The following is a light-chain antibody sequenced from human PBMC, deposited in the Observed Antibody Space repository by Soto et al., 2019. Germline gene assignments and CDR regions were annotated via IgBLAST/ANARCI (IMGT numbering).Light chain of an antibody. Sequence: DIVMTQSPDSLAVSLGERATINCKSSQSVLYSSNNKNYLAWYQQKPGQPPKLLIYWASTRESGVPDXFXXXXXXXXXTLTISSLQAEDVAVYYCQQYYSTLLTFGGGTKVEIK. V-gene: IGKV4-1*01. CDR2: WAS. CDR1: QSVLYSSNNKNY. CDR3: QQYYSTLLT. J-gene: IGKJ4*01.